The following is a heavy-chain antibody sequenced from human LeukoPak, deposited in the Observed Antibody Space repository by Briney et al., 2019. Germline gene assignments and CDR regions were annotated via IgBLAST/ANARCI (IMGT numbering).Heavy chain of an antibody. J-gene: IGHJ5*02. CDR3: AKGRWFDP. CDR1: GFTFSSYA. Sequence: PGGSLRLSCAASGFTFSSYAMSWVRQAPGKGLEWVSAISGGGSTYYADSVKGRFTISRDNSKNTLYLQMNSLRAEDTAVYYCAKGRWFDPWGQGTLVTVSS. CDR2: ISGGGST. V-gene: IGHV3-23*01.